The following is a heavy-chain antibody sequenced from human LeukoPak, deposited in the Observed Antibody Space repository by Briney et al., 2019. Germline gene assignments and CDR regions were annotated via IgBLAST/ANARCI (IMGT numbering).Heavy chain of an antibody. CDR2: INWNGNTI. CDR1: GFTFDNYA. J-gene: IGHJ4*02. V-gene: IGHV3-9*01. CDR3: AKDSDEVY. Sequence: GGSLRLSCAASGFTFDNYAMHWVRQAPGKGLEWVSGINWNGNTIGYADSVKGRFTISRDNAKNSLYLQMNSLRAEDTALYYCAKDSDEVYWGQGTLVTVSS.